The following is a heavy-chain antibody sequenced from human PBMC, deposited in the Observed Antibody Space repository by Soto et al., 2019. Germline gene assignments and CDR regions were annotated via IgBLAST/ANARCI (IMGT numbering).Heavy chain of an antibody. CDR2: IIPIIGTA. CDR3: HYYDSSGYFYYYYDMDV. D-gene: IGHD3-22*01. Sequence: QVQLVQSGAEVKKPGSSVKVSCKASGGTFSSYAISWVRQAHGHGLEWMGGIIPIIGTANYAQKFQARVTITADESATTAYMGLSSLRSEDTAVYYCHYYDSSGYFYYYYDMDVWGQGTTMTVTS. J-gene: IGHJ6*02. CDR1: GGTFSSYA. V-gene: IGHV1-69*12.